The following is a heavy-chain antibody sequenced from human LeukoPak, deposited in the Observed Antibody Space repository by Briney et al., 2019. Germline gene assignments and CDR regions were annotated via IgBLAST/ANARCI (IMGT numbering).Heavy chain of an antibody. D-gene: IGHD2-2*01. CDR3: ARGGRSSTSCYYDY. CDR2: INHSGST. V-gene: IGHV4-34*01. CDR1: GGSFSGYF. Sequence: PSETLSLTCAVYGGSFSGYFWSWIRQPPGKGLEWIGEINHSGSTNYNPSLKSRVTISVDTSKNQFSLKVSSVTAADTAVYYCARGGRSSTSCYYDYWGQGTLVTVSS. J-gene: IGHJ4*02.